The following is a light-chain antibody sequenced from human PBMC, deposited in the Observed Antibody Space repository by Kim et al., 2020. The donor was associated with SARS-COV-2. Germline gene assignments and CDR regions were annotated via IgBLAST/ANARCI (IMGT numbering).Light chain of an antibody. J-gene: IGKJ1*01. CDR3: HQYYRYRT. Sequence: SASVGDRVTITCRASQPLSNWLAWYQQKPGKAPKLLIYETVTLENGVPSRFSGSGSGSEFTLTISSLQPDDFATYYCHQYYRYRTFGQGTKVDIK. CDR2: ETV. V-gene: IGKV1-5*03. CDR1: QPLSNW.